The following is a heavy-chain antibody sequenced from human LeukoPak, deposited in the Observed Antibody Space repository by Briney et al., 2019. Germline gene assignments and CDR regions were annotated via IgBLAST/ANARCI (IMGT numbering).Heavy chain of an antibody. Sequence: SETLSLTCAVYGVSFSGYYWSWIRQPPGKGLEWIGEINHSGSTNYNPSLKSRVTISVDTSKNQFSLKLSSVTAADTAVYYCAGYSSSSSVDYWGQGTLVTVSS. J-gene: IGHJ4*02. D-gene: IGHD6-6*01. CDR2: INHSGST. CDR3: AGYSSSSSVDY. V-gene: IGHV4-34*01. CDR1: GVSFSGYY.